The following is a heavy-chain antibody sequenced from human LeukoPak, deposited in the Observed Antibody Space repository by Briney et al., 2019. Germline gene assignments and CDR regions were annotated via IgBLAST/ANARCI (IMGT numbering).Heavy chain of an antibody. CDR2: IWYDGSDQ. J-gene: IGHJ2*01. Sequence: GGSLRLSCAASGFTFSDYGMHWVRQAPGKGLEWVAVIWYDGSDQRYADSVKGRFTITRDNSKNTLSLQVNSLRAEDTAVYYCARDLGWGGNWYFDLWGRGTLVAVSS. CDR1: GFTFSDYG. D-gene: IGHD7-27*01. V-gene: IGHV3-33*01. CDR3: ARDLGWGGNWYFDL.